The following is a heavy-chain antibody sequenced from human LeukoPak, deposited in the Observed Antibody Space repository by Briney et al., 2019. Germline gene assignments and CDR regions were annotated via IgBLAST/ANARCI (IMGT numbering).Heavy chain of an antibody. V-gene: IGHV3-7*01. J-gene: IGHJ3*02. CDR3: AREATGDNAFDI. Sequence: PGGSLRLSCAASGFTFSRYWMSWVRQAPGKGLEWVANIKRDVSEEYLVDSVKGRFTISRDNAKSSLYLQMNSLREEDTAVYYCAREATGDNAFDIWGQGTMVTVSS. CDR2: IKRDVSEE. D-gene: IGHD7-27*01. CDR1: GFTFSRYW.